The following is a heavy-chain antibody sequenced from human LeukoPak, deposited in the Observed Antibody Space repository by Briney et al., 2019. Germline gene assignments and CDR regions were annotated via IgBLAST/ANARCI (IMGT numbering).Heavy chain of an antibody. Sequence: PGGSLRLSCAASGFTFSAYWMHWVRQAPGKGLIWVSRINTDGSSTSYADSVKGRFTISRDNAKNTLYLQMNSLRAEDTAVYYCARTYSDAFDIWGQGTMVTVSS. D-gene: IGHD2-21*01. CDR1: GFTFSAYW. J-gene: IGHJ3*02. V-gene: IGHV3-74*01. CDR3: ARTYSDAFDI. CDR2: INTDGSST.